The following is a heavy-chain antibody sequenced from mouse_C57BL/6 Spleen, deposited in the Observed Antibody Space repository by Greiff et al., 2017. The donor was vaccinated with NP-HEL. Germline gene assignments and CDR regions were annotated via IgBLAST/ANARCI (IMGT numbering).Heavy chain of an antibody. CDR3: ARPVQRYFDV. CDR1: GFTFSDYG. J-gene: IGHJ1*03. Sequence: EVKLMESGGGLVKPGGSLKLSCAASGFTFSDYGMHWVRQAPEKGLEWVAYISSGSSTIYYADTVKGRFTISRDNAKNTLFLQMTSLRSEDTAMYYCARPVQRYFDVWGTGTTVTVSS. CDR2: ISSGSSTI. V-gene: IGHV5-17*01.